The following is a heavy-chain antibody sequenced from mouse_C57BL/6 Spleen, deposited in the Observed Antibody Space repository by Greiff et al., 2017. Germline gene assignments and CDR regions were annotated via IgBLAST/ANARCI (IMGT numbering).Heavy chain of an antibody. J-gene: IGHJ2*01. CDR1: GYAFTNYL. Sequence: VQLQQPGAELVRPGTSVKVSCKASGYAFTNYLIEWVKQRPGQGLEWIGVINPGSGGTNYNEKFKGKATLTADKSSSTAYMQLSSLTSEDSAVYFCARGGPYGNYDFDYWGQGTTLTVSS. CDR2: INPGSGGT. V-gene: IGHV1-54*01. CDR3: ARGGPYGNYDFDY. D-gene: IGHD2-1*01.